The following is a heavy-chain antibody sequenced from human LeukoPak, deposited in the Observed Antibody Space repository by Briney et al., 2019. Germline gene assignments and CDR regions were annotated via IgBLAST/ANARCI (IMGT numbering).Heavy chain of an antibody. V-gene: IGHV3-72*01. J-gene: IGHJ3*01. CDR3: ARDAAIGRYTAFDL. CDR1: ELTFSDHF. D-gene: IGHD3-16*02. Sequence: GGSLRLSCAASELTFSDHFMDWVRQAPGKGLEWIGRSRNKANSYTTEYAASVKGRFTVSRDDSKNSLYLQMNSLITEDTAMYYCARDAAIGRYTAFDLWGQGTMVTVSS. CDR2: SRNKANSYTT.